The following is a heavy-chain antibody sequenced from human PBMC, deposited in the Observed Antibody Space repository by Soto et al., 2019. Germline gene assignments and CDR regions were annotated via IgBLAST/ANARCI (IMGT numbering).Heavy chain of an antibody. CDR1: GFTFSDFY. Sequence: GGSLRLSCAASGFTFSDFYMSWMRQAPGKGLEYISYISSSSGSTNYADSVKGRFTISRDNAKNSLYLQMSSLRAEDTAVYYCARDRGGYDRLYYYHGMDVWGQGTTVTVSS. CDR2: ISSSSGST. CDR3: ARDRGGYDRLYYYHGMDV. J-gene: IGHJ6*02. V-gene: IGHV3-11*06. D-gene: IGHD5-12*01.